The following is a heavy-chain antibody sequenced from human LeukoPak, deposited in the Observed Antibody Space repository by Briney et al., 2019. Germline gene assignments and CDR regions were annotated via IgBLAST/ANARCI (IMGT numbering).Heavy chain of an antibody. Sequence: GGPLRLSCAASGFTFSSYAMSWVRQAPGKGLXXXXAISGSGGSTYYADSVKGRFTISRDNSKNTLYLQMNSLRAEDTAVYYCATRAAAGKLSFDYWGQGTLVTVSS. CDR1: GFTFSSYA. J-gene: IGHJ4*02. CDR2: ISGSGGST. V-gene: IGHV3-23*01. CDR3: ATRAAAGKLSFDY. D-gene: IGHD6-13*01.